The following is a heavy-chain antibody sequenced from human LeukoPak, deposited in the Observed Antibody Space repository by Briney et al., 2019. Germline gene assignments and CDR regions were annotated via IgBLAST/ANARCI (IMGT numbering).Heavy chain of an antibody. V-gene: IGHV1-69*04. Sequence: GASVKVSCKASGYTFTSYGISWVRQAPGQGLEWMGRIIPILGIANYAQKFQGRVTITADKSTSTAYMELSSLRSEDTAVYYCARGPVRDSISNWFDPWGQGTLVTVSS. CDR2: IIPILGIA. CDR1: GYTFTSYG. D-gene: IGHD3-10*01. CDR3: ARGPVRDSISNWFDP. J-gene: IGHJ5*02.